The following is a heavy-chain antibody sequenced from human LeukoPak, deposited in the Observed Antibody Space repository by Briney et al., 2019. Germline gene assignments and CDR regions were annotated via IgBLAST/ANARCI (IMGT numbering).Heavy chain of an antibody. J-gene: IGHJ4*02. V-gene: IGHV3-74*01. CDR3: ARDDY. Sequence: GGALRLSCAASGFTFSDYWMHWVRQVPGKGLAWVSRINPDGSTTVYADSVKGRFTISRDNAQNTLYLQMNSLRAEDTAVYYCARDDYWGQGTLVTVSS. CDR1: GFTFSDYW. CDR2: INPDGSTT.